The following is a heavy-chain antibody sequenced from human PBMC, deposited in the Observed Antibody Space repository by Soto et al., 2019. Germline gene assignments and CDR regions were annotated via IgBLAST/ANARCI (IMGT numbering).Heavy chain of an antibody. J-gene: IGHJ4*02. D-gene: IGHD3-3*01. CDR2: ISGSGGST. V-gene: IGHV3-23*01. Sequence: SGGSLRLSCAASGFTFSSYAMSWVRQAPGKGLEWVSAISGSGGSTYYADSVKGRFTISRDNSKNTLYLQMNSLRAEDTAVYYCAKDRLRRDFWSGYLALFDYWGQGTLVTVSS. CDR3: AKDRLRRDFWSGYLALFDY. CDR1: GFTFSSYA.